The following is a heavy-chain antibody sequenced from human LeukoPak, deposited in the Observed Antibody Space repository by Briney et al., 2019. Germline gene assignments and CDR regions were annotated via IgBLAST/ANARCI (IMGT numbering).Heavy chain of an antibody. V-gene: IGHV3-33*01. CDR3: AREVDQALWSRKGYFDL. CDR2: IWYDGSKK. CDR1: GFDFWKYS. Sequence: GGCLRLSWAASGFDFWKYSIHWVRQAPGKGVEWGAVIWYDGSKKYYAESVKGRFTISRDNSNKIMSLHMNSLRDEDTAFYYCAREVDQALWSRKGYFDLLGRGAFVTVSS. D-gene: IGHD3-3*01. J-gene: IGHJ2*01.